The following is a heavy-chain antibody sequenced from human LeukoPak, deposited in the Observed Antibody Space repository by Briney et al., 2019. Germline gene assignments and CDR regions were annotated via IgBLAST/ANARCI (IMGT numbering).Heavy chain of an antibody. CDR2: IKEDGREK. D-gene: IGHD2-2*01. CDR3: AKASKGYQAAFDY. Sequence: GGSLRLSCATSGFTFSSSWMSWVRQAPGKGLECVANIKEDGREKYYVDSVKGRFTISRDNAKNSLYLQMSSLRAEDTAVYYCAKASKGYQAAFDYWGQGTLVTVSS. CDR1: GFTFSSSW. J-gene: IGHJ4*02. V-gene: IGHV3-7*01.